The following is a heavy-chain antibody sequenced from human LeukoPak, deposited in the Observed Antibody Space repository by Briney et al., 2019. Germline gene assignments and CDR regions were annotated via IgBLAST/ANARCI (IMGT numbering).Heavy chain of an antibody. Sequence: GGSLRLSCAASGFTFSSYSMNWVRQAPGKGLEWVSGISPGGEIPYYADSVKGRFTISRDNSKDTVSLQMHSLRAEDTATYYCAKDDGWLHYYHWGQGTLVTVSS. V-gene: IGHV3-23*01. J-gene: IGHJ4*02. CDR3: AKDDGWLHYYH. CDR1: GFTFSSYS. D-gene: IGHD3-10*01. CDR2: ISPGGEIP.